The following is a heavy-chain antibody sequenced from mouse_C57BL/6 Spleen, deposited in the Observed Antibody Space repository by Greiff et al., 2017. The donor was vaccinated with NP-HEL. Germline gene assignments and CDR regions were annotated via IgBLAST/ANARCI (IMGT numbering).Heavy chain of an antibody. Sequence: VQLQQPGAELVKPGASVKMSCKASGYTFTSYWITWVKQRPGQGLEWIGDIYPGSGSTNYNEKFKSKATLTVDTSSSTAYMQLSSLTSEDSAVYYCARWGTGTDYAMDYWGQGTTVTVSS. CDR1: GYTFTSYW. CDR3: ARWGTGTDYAMDY. J-gene: IGHJ4*01. V-gene: IGHV1-55*01. CDR2: IYPGSGST. D-gene: IGHD3-3*01.